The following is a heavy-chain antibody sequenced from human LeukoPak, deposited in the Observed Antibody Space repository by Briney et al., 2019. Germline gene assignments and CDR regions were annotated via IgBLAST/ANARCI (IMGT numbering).Heavy chain of an antibody. D-gene: IGHD3-22*01. CDR3: ARAPPTYYYDSSGYSPFDY. Sequence: SQTLSHTCTVSGGSISSGGYYWSWIRQHPGKGLEWIGYIYYSGSTYYNPSLKSRVTISVDTSKNQFSLKLSSVTAADTAVCYCARAPPTYYYDSSGYSPFDYWGQGTLVTVSS. J-gene: IGHJ4*02. CDR2: IYYSGST. CDR1: GGSISSGGYY. V-gene: IGHV4-31*03.